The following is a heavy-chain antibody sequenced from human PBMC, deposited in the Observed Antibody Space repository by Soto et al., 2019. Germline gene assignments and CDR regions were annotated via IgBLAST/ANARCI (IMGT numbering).Heavy chain of an antibody. V-gene: IGHV1-69-2*01. D-gene: IGHD1-26*01. J-gene: IGHJ6*02. Sequence: EVQLVQSGAEVKKPGATVKISCKVSGYTFIDYFVHWVQQAPGKGLEWMGLVDPEDGETIYAEKSQGKVTIAADTYTDTAYMELSSLRSEDTAVYYCGTVGRLGSTGDSTHGMDVWGQGTTVTVSS. CDR3: GTVGRLGSTGDSTHGMDV. CDR1: GYTFIDYF. CDR2: VDPEDGET.